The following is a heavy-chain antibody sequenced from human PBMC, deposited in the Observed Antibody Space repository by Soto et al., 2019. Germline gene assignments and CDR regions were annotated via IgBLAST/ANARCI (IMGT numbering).Heavy chain of an antibody. D-gene: IGHD2-8*01. V-gene: IGHV3-30*18. J-gene: IGHJ5*02. CDR3: AKDPKCCTIGSHFLDNWFDP. CDR2: ISYDGSHE. Sequence: QVQLVESGGGVVQPGRSLRLSCAASGFTFSNYGMHWVRQTPGKGLEWVAVISYDGSHEFYTDSEKGRFTISRDNSKNTLYLQMNSLKTEDTAMYYCAKDPKCCTIGSHFLDNWFDPCGQGTLVTVSS. CDR1: GFTFSNYG.